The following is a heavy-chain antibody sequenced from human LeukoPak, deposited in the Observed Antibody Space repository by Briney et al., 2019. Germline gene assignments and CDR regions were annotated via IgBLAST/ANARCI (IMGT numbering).Heavy chain of an antibody. Sequence: GGSLRLSCAASGFTFSSYAMSWVRQAPGKGLEWVSAISGSGGSTYYADSVKGRFTISRDNSKNTLYLQMNSLRAEDTAVYYCAIPGRITMIVPYDYWGQGTLVTVSS. D-gene: IGHD3-22*01. V-gene: IGHV3-23*01. CDR2: ISGSGGST. CDR3: AIPGRITMIVPYDY. CDR1: GFTFSSYA. J-gene: IGHJ4*02.